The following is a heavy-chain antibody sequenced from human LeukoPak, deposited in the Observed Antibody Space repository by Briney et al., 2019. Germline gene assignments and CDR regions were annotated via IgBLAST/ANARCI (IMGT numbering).Heavy chain of an antibody. CDR3: ASRSGSYYAFDI. CDR2: IYYSGST. D-gene: IGHD1-26*01. CDR1: GGSISSSSYY. V-gene: IGHV4-39*01. J-gene: IGHJ3*02. Sequence: SETLSLTCTVSGGSISSSSYYWGWIRQPPGKGLEWIGSIYYSGSTYYNPSLKSLVTISVDTSKNQFSLKLSSVTAADTAVYYCASRSGSYYAFDIWGQGTMVTVSS.